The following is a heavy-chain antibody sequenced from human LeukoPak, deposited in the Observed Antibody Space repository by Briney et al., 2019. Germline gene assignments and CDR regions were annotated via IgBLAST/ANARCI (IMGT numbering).Heavy chain of an antibody. CDR1: GYTFTGYY. Sequence: GASVKVSCKASGYTFTGYYMHWVRQAPGQGLEWMGWINPNSGGTNYAQKFQGRATMTRDTSISTAYMELSRLRSDDTAVYYCASTTSGYGSGSYRIDYWGQGTLVTVSS. V-gene: IGHV1-2*02. CDR3: ASTTSGYGSGSYRIDY. J-gene: IGHJ4*02. D-gene: IGHD3-10*01. CDR2: INPNSGGT.